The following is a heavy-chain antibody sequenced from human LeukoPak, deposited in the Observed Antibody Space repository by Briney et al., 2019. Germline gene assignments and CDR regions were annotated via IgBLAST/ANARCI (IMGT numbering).Heavy chain of an antibody. CDR1: GYSFTSYW. J-gene: IGHJ4*02. V-gene: IGHV5-51*01. Sequence: GESLRISRKGSGYSFTSYWIAWVRQMPGKGLEWMGITYPGGSDTRYSPSFQGQVTISADKSISTAYLQWSSLKASDSAMYYCARLYYSGSTCYMGVDYWGQGTLVTVSS. CDR2: TYPGGSDT. CDR3: ARLYYSGSTCYMGVDY. D-gene: IGHD2-15*01.